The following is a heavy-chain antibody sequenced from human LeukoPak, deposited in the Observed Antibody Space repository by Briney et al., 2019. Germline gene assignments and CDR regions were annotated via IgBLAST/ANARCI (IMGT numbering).Heavy chain of an antibody. D-gene: IGHD2-21*02. V-gene: IGHV4-59*01. CDR3: ARETYCAADCYSGFDF. Sequence: NPSETLSLTCTVSGGSITIYYWSWIRQPAGKGLEWIGYIYYIGSTNYNPSLKSRVTISVDTSKNQFSLKLSSVTAADTAVYYCARETYCAADCYSGFDFWGQGTLVTVSS. CDR2: IYYIGST. CDR1: GGSITIYY. J-gene: IGHJ4*02.